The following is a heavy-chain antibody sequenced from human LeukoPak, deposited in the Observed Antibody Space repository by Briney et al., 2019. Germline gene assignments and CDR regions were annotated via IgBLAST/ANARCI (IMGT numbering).Heavy chain of an antibody. Sequence: SETLSLTCAVYGGSFSGYYWSWIRQPPGKGLEWIGYIYYSGSTNYNPSLKSRVTISVDTSKNQFSLKLSSVTAADTAVYYCARAQPGGGYFDYWGQGTLVTVSS. CDR2: IYYSGST. CDR1: GGSFSGYY. D-gene: IGHD3-16*01. V-gene: IGHV4-59*01. CDR3: ARAQPGGGYFDY. J-gene: IGHJ4*02.